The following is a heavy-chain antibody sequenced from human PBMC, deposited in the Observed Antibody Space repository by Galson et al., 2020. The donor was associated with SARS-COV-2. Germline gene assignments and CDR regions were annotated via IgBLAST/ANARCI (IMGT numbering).Heavy chain of an antibody. V-gene: IGHV3-30-3*01. CDR3: ARSGSGSYTGAADY. Sequence: TGGSLKISCAASGFTFSSYAMHWVRQAPGKGLEWVAVISYDGSNKYYADSVKGRFTISRDNSKNTLYLQMNSLRAEDTAVYYCARSGSGSYTGAADYWGQGTLVTVSS. D-gene: IGHD1-26*01. CDR2: ISYDGSNK. CDR1: GFTFSSYA. J-gene: IGHJ4*02.